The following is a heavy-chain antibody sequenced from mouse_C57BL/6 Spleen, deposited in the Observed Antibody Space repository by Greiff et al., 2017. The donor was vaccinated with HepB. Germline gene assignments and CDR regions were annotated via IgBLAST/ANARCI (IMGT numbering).Heavy chain of an antibody. D-gene: IGHD1-1*01. Sequence: EVMLVESGAELVRPGASVKLSCTASGFNIKDYYMHWVKQRPEQGLEWIGRIDPEDGDTEYDPKFQGKATMTADTSSNTAYLQLSSLTSEDTAVYYYTRYGSSFYYFDYWGQGTTLTVSS. V-gene: IGHV14-1*01. CDR2: IDPEDGDT. J-gene: IGHJ2*01. CDR3: TRYGSSFYYFDY. CDR1: GFNIKDYY.